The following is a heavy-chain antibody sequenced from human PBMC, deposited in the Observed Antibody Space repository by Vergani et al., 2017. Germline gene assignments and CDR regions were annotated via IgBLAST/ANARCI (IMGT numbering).Heavy chain of an antibody. Sequence: QVQLVETVGGVVQPGGSLRLYCATSGFSFNTYVAHWVRQAPGKGLERVAFIGYDGRIKYNVDSVKGRLTISRDTSKKTLSLQMRSLRADDTAVYYCAKDGRENSDYGYFDYWGQGTLVTVSS. CDR3: AKDGRENSDYGYFDY. V-gene: IGHV3-30*02. CDR1: GFSFNTYV. CDR2: IGYDGRIK. J-gene: IGHJ4*02. D-gene: IGHD4-17*01.